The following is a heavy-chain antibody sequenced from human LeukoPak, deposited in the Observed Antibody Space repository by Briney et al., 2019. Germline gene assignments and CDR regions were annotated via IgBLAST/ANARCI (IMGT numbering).Heavy chain of an antibody. CDR2: IRYDGSNK. CDR1: GFTFSSYG. CDR3: ASATSSEDAFDI. J-gene: IGHJ3*02. V-gene: IGHV3-30*02. D-gene: IGHD3-3*01. Sequence: GGSLRLSCAASGFTFSSYGMHWVRQAPGKGLEWVAFIRYDGSNKYYADSVKGRFTISRDNSKNTLYLQMNSLRAEDTAVYYCASATSSEDAFDIWGQGTMVTVSS.